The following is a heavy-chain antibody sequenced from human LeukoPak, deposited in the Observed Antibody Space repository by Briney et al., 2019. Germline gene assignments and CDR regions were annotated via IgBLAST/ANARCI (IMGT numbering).Heavy chain of an antibody. CDR3: ARAWSYSTGWYNY. D-gene: IGHD6-19*01. CDR2: IKQDGSEK. Sequence: TGGSLRLSCAASGFTVSSNYMSWVRQAPGKGLEWVANIKQDGSEKYYVDSVKGRFTISRDNAKNSLYLQMNSLRVEDTAVYYCARAWSYSTGWYNYWGQGTLVTVSS. CDR1: GFTVSSNY. V-gene: IGHV3-7*04. J-gene: IGHJ4*02.